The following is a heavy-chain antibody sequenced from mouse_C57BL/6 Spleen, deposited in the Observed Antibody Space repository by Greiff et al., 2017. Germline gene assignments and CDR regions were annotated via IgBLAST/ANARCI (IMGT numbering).Heavy chain of an antibody. D-gene: IGHD2-5*01. CDR1: GYTFTSYW. CDR3: ASYYSNYPCAY. Sequence: QVQLQQPGAELVKPGASVKLSCKASGYTFTSYWMHWVKQRPGQGLEWIGMIHPNSGSTNYNEKFKSKATLTVDKSSSTAYMQLSSLTSEDSAVYYCASYYSNYPCAYWGQGTLVTVSA. V-gene: IGHV1-64*01. CDR2: IHPNSGST. J-gene: IGHJ3*01.